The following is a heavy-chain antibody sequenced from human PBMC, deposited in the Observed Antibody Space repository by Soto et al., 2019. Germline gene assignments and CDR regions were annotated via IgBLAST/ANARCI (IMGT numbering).Heavy chain of an antibody. V-gene: IGHV3-30-3*01. CDR3: VRGDREDIAVVIGGRPGEYAMDV. D-gene: IGHD2-15*01. Sequence: QVQLVESGGGVVQPGRSLRLSCAASGFTFSSYAMHWVRQAPGKGLEWVAAISYFGGRKVHVDSVEGRFTISRDNSKNTLYVKMNSLRVEDTAVYYCVRGDREDIAVVIGGRPGEYAMDVWGHGTTVTVSS. J-gene: IGHJ6*02. CDR2: ISYFGGRK. CDR1: GFTFSSYA.